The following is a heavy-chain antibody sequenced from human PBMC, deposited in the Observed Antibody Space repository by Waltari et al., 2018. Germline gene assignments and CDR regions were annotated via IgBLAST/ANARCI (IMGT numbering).Heavy chain of an antibody. Sequence: QVQLQESGPGLVKPSGTLSLTCAVSGGSISSSNWWSWVRQPPGKGLEWIGEIYHSGSNNYNPSLKSRVTITVDKSKNQFSLKLSSVTAADTAVYYCARQKFGELLLWNWFDPWGQGTLVTVSS. D-gene: IGHD3-10*01. CDR1: GGSISSSNW. CDR2: IYHSGSN. CDR3: ARQKFGELLLWNWFDP. J-gene: IGHJ5*02. V-gene: IGHV4-4*02.